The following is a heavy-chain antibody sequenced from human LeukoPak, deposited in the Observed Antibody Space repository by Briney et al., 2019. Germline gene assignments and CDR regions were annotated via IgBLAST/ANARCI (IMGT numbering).Heavy chain of an antibody. V-gene: IGHV3-23*01. CDR2: ISGSGGST. CDR1: GFTFSSYE. D-gene: IGHD3-10*01. J-gene: IGHJ4*02. Sequence: GGSLRLSCAASGFTFSSYEMNWVRQAPGKGLEWVSAISGSGGSTYYADSVKGRFTISRDNSKNTLYLQMNSLRAEDTAVYYCAKGYGSGSYYNDQLYFDYWGQGTLVTVSS. CDR3: AKGYGSGSYYNDQLYFDY.